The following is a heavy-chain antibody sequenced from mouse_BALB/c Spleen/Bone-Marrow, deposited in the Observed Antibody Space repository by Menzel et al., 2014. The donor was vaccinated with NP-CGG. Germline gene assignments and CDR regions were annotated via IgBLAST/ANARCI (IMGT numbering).Heavy chain of an antibody. CDR1: GYAFTSYN. V-gene: IGHV1S135*01. J-gene: IGHJ4*01. CDR2: IDPYNGGT. CDR3: ASEVIHYFAMDY. Sequence: EVKLMESGPELVKPGASVKVSCKASGYAFTSYNMYWVKQSHGKSLEWIGCIDPYNGGTSYNQKFKGKATLTVDKSSSTAYMHLNSLTSEDSAVYYCASEVIHYFAMDYWGQGTSVTVSS. D-gene: IGHD2-1*01.